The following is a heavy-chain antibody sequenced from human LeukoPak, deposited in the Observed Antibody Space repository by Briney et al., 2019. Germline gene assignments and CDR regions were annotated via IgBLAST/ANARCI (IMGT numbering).Heavy chain of an antibody. D-gene: IGHD2-2*02. V-gene: IGHV3-23*01. CDR1: GVTFSTYA. J-gene: IGHJ4*02. Sequence: PGGSLRLSCVASGVTFSTYAMNWVRQVPGKGLEWVSLISDSGSTTYHADSVKGRFTISRDNSKNTLYLQMNSLSAEDSAVYYCAKGGYCGATNSYIAYWGQGTLVTVSS. CDR3: AKGGYCGATNSYIAY. CDR2: ISDSGSTT.